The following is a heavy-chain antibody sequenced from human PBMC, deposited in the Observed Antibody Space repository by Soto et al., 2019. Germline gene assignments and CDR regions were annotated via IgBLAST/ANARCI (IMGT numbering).Heavy chain of an antibody. CDR2: IYYSGST. Sequence: SETLSLTCTVSGGSISSSSYYWGWIRQPPGKGLEWIGSIYYSGSTYYNPSLKSRVTISVDTSKNQFSLKLSSVTAADTAVYYCARLVRGYSSSWPDPDHYWGQGTLVTVSS. CDR1: GGSISSSSYY. V-gene: IGHV4-39*01. CDR3: ARLVRGYSSSWPDPDHY. J-gene: IGHJ4*02. D-gene: IGHD6-13*01.